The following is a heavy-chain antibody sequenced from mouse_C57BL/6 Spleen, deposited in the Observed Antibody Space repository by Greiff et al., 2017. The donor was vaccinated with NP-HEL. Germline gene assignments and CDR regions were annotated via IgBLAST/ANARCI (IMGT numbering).Heavy chain of an antibody. D-gene: IGHD1-1*01. J-gene: IGHJ2*01. V-gene: IGHV1-61*01. Sequence: VKLQQPGAELVRPGSSVKLSCKASGYTFTSYWMDWVKQRPGQGLEWIGNIYPTDSETHYNQKFKDKATLTVDKSSSTAYMQLSSLTSEDSAVYYCAIYYYGSGPHYWGQGTTLTVSS. CDR3: AIYYYGSGPHY. CDR2: IYPTDSET. CDR1: GYTFTSYW.